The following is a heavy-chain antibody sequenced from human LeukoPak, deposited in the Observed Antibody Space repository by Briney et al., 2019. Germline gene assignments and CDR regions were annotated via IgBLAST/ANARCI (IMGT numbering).Heavy chain of an antibody. J-gene: IGHJ6*02. V-gene: IGHV4-4*02. CDR3: ARLIAAAGTYYGMDV. D-gene: IGHD6-13*01. CDR1: GGSISSSNW. Sequence: KPSGTLSLTCAVSGGSISSSNWWSWVRQPPGKGLEWIGEIYHSGSTNYNPSLKSRVTISVDTSKNQFSLKLSSVTAADTTVYYCARLIAAAGTYYGMDVWGQGTTVTVSS. CDR2: IYHSGST.